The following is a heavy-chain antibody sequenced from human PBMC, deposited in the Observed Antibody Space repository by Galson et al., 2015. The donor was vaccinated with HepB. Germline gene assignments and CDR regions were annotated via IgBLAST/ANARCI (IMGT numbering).Heavy chain of an antibody. D-gene: IGHD1-7*01. CDR1: GFTFSSYG. J-gene: IGHJ6*02. CDR2: ISYDGSNI. CDR3: ARSLGAGTEDYYYYGMDV. Sequence: SLRLSCAASGFTFSSYGLHWVRQAPGKGLEWVALISYDGSNIYYADSVKGRFTISRDNSKNTLYPQMNSLRAEDTAVYYCARSLGAGTEDYYYYGMDVWGQGTTVTVSS. V-gene: IGHV3-30*04.